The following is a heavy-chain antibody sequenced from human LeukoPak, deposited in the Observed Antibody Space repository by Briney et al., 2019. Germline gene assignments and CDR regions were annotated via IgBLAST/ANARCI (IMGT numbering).Heavy chain of an antibody. CDR2: IYYSGST. Sequence: SETLSLTCTVSGGSISSSSYYWGWIRQPPGKGLEWIGSIYYSGSTYYNPSLKSRVTISVDTSKNQFSLKLSSVTAADTAVYYRARWGGGINAFDIWGQGTMVTVSS. V-gene: IGHV4-39*07. D-gene: IGHD3-10*01. CDR1: GGSISSSSYY. J-gene: IGHJ3*02. CDR3: ARWGGGINAFDI.